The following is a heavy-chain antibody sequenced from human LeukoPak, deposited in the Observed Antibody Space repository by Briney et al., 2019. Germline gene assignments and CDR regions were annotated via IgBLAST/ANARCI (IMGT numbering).Heavy chain of an antibody. Sequence: ASETLSLTCTVSGGSISSYYWSWIRQPAGKGLEWIGRIYTSGSTNYNPSLKSRVTMSVDTSKNQFSLKLSSVTAADTAVYYCARGGGYTYYYYYYGMDVWGQGTTVTVSS. CDR2: IYTSGST. V-gene: IGHV4-4*07. J-gene: IGHJ6*02. CDR3: ARGGGYTYYYYYYGMDV. CDR1: GGSISSYY. D-gene: IGHD2-15*01.